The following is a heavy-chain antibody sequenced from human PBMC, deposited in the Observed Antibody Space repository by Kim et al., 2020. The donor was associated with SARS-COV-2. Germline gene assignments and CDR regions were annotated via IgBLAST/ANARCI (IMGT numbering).Heavy chain of an antibody. CDR3: ARRYYGILTGYWFDP. CDR2: IYYSGST. J-gene: IGHJ5*02. Sequence: SETLSLTCTVSGGSISSYYWSWIRQPPGKGLEWIGYIYYSGSTNYNPSLKSRVTISVDTSKNQFSLKLSSVTAADTAVYYCARRYYGILTGYWFDPWGQGTLVTVSS. CDR1: GGSISSYY. V-gene: IGHV4-59*01. D-gene: IGHD3-9*01.